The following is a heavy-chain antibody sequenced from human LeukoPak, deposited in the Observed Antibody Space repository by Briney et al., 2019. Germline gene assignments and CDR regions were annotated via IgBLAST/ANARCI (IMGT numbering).Heavy chain of an antibody. V-gene: IGHV1-3*01. Sequence: GASVKVSCKASGYTFTSYAMHWVRQAPGQRLEWMGWINAGNGNTKYSQKFQGRVTFTRDTSASTAYMELSSLRPEDTAVYYCAFTVTQYYFDYWGQGTLVTVSS. D-gene: IGHD4-17*01. CDR3: AFTVTQYYFDY. CDR1: GYTFTSYA. J-gene: IGHJ4*02. CDR2: INAGNGNT.